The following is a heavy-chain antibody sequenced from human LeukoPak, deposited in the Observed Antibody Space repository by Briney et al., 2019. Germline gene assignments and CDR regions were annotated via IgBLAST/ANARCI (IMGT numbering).Heavy chain of an antibody. CDR2: ISDIGSI. Sequence: SQTLSRTCTVSGGSISSYYWSWIRQPPGKGLEWIAYISDIGSINYNPSLKSRVTISLDTSKNQFSLKLSSVTAADTAVYYCAGHHPRNTVDFWGQGTLVTVSS. D-gene: IGHD2-8*02. CDR3: AGHHPRNTVDF. CDR1: GGSISSYY. J-gene: IGHJ4*02. V-gene: IGHV4-59*08.